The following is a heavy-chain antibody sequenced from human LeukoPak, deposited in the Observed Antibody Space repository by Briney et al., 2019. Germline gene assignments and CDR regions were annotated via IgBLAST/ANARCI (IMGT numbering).Heavy chain of an antibody. CDR2: IKQDGSAK. CDR3: ARLGTTVTDAINY. J-gene: IGHJ4*02. Sequence: GGSLRLSCAASGFTLSNYWMSWVRQAPGQGLEWVANIKQDGSAKYCVDSVKGRFTISRDNAKNSLYLQMNSLRAEDTALYYCARLGTTVTDAINYWGQGTLVTVSS. V-gene: IGHV3-7*01. CDR1: GFTLSNYW. D-gene: IGHD4-17*01.